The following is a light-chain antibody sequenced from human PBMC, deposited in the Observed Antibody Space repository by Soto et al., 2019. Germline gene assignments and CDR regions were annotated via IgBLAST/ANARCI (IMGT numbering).Light chain of an antibody. CDR3: KQSYSTPVT. CDR2: AAS. Sequence: DIQMTQSPSSLSASVGDRVTITCRASQSISSYLNWYQQKPGKAPKLLIYAASSLQSGVPSRFSGSGSGTDFTLTISSLQPEDFATYDCKQSYSTPVTFGQGTKVEIK. CDR1: QSISSY. V-gene: IGKV1-39*01. J-gene: IGKJ1*01.